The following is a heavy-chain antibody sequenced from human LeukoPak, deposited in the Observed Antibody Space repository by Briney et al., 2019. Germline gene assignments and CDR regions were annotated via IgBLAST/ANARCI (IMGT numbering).Heavy chain of an antibody. D-gene: IGHD3-22*01. CDR2: IYTTGST. CDR1: GGSISIYY. J-gene: IGHJ3*02. V-gene: IGHV4-4*07. Sequence: PSETLSLTCSVSGGSISIYYWSWIRQPAGKGLEWIGRIYTTGSTNYNPSLNSRVTMSLDTSKNQFSLNLSSVTAADTAVYYCARTQRQYYYDSTGAIDAFDIWGQGTTVTVSS. CDR3: ARTQRQYYYDSTGAIDAFDI.